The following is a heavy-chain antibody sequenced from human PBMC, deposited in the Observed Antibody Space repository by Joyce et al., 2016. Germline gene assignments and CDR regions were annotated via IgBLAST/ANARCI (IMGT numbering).Heavy chain of an antibody. J-gene: IGHJ3*01. V-gene: IGHV1-2*02. D-gene: IGHD2-15*01. CDR1: GYTFTTYY. CDR3: VVVVATNSNFDV. Sequence: QEQLVQSGAEVKQPGASVKVSCQASGYTFTTYYLHWVRQAPGQGLEWRGWINHNKGDTNSAQKFQGRVTMTRATSISTAFMELRRLTSDDTAVYFCVVVVATNSNFDVWGQGTMVTVSS. CDR2: INHNKGDT.